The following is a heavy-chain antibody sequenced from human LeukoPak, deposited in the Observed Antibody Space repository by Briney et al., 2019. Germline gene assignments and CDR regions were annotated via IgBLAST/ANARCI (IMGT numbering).Heavy chain of an antibody. Sequence: QAGGSLRLSCAASGFAFSSNWMHWVRQTPGKGLVWVSRINSGGSGTSYAASVEGRFTISRDNAKNTLYLQMNSLRVEDTAVYYCATSLGPLTEYWGQGTLVTVSS. CDR1: GFAFSSNW. V-gene: IGHV3-74*01. CDR2: INSGGSGT. D-gene: IGHD7-27*01. J-gene: IGHJ4*02. CDR3: ATSLGPLTEY.